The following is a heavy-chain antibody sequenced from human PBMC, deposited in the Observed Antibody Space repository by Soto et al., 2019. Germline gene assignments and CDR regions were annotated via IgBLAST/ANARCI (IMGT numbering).Heavy chain of an antibody. Sequence: ASVKVSCKASGYTFTLYYMHWVRQAPGQGLEWMGWINPNSGGTNYAQKFQGRVTMTRDTSISTAYMELSRLRSDDTAVYYCAXGLEWSDQDYYYYGMDVWGQGTTVTVSS. J-gene: IGHJ6*02. V-gene: IGHV1-2*02. CDR2: INPNSGGT. CDR3: AXGLEWSDQDYYYYGMDV. D-gene: IGHD3-3*01. CDR1: GYTFTLYY.